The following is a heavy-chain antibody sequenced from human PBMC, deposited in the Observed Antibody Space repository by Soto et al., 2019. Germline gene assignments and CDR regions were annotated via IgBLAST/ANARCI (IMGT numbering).Heavy chain of an antibody. CDR3: AREGRGSASYI. V-gene: IGHV1-18*01. CDR2: ISAYNGNT. Sequence: QVQLVQSGAEVKKPGASVKVSCKASGYTFTTSGVDWVRQAPGQGLEWMGWISAYNGNTNSAQKLQGRVTLTTDTSTNTPYMEMRSMRSDDTAVYYCAREGRGSASYIWCQGTMVTVSS. CDR1: GYTFTTSG. J-gene: IGHJ3*02. D-gene: IGHD3-16*01.